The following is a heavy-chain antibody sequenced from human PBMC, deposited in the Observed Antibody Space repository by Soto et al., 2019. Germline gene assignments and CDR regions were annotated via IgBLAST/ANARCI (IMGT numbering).Heavy chain of an antibody. J-gene: IGHJ4*02. Sequence: ASVKVSCKASGYTFTNYYVQWVRQAPGQGLEWLGVIHPDGGHTTYSQKFQDRVTMTRDTFTSTVYMELSSLRSEDTAVYYCARGDNDYWGQGTLVTVS. CDR1: GYTFTNYY. CDR3: ARGDNDY. CDR2: IHPDGGHT. V-gene: IGHV1-46*01.